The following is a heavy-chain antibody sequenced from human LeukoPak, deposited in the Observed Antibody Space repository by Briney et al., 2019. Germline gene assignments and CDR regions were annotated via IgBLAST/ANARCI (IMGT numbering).Heavy chain of an antibody. V-gene: IGHV4-59*12. CDR3: ARASYDFWSGSATHYFDY. J-gene: IGHJ4*02. CDR2: IYYSGST. CDR1: GGSISSYY. D-gene: IGHD3-3*01. Sequence: KSSETLSLTCTVSGGSISSYYWSWIRQPPGKGLEWIGYIYYSGSTNYNPSLKSRVTISVDRSKNQFSLKLSSVTAADTAVYYCARASYDFWSGSATHYFDYWGQGTLVTVSS.